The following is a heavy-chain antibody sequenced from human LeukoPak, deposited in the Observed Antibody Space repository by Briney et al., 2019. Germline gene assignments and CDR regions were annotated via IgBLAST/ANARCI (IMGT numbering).Heavy chain of an antibody. CDR1: GVSISAYY. J-gene: IGHJ6*02. CDR2: IYPGESIYASENT. V-gene: IGHV4-4*07. D-gene: IGHD4-17*01. Sequence: SETLSLTCSVSGVSISAYYWSWIRQPAGKGLEWIGRIYPGESIYASENTNYNPSLKSRVSMSGDTSKNQVSLKLRSVTAADTAVYYCARGRLRGYYYYYGMDVWGQGTTVTVSS. CDR3: ARGRLRGYYYYYGMDV.